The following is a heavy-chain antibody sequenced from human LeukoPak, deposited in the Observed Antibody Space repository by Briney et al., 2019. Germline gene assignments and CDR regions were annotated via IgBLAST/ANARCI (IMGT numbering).Heavy chain of an antibody. CDR2: INPNSGGT. CDR1: GYTFTGYY. CDR3: ARIPFSGYEYRGFAY. Sequence: ASVKVSCKASGYTFTGYYMHWVRQAPGQGLEWMGWINPNSGGTNYAQKFQGRVTMTRDTSISTAYMELSRLRSEDTAMYYCARIPFSGYEYRGFAYWGQGTLVTVSS. J-gene: IGHJ4*02. D-gene: IGHD5-12*01. V-gene: IGHV1-2*02.